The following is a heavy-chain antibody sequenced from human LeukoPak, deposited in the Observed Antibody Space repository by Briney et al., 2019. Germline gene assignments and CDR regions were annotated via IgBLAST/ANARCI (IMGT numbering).Heavy chain of an antibody. CDR1: GFTFSSYA. J-gene: IGHJ4*02. Sequence: GGSLRLSCAASGFTFSSYAMHWVRQATGKGLEWVSAISGSGGSTYYADSVKGRFTISRDNSKNTLYLQMNSLRAEDTAVYYCAKAKDYVWGSYRYTDQYYFDYWGQGTLVTVSS. D-gene: IGHD3-16*02. CDR3: AKAKDYVWGSYRYTDQYYFDY. CDR2: ISGSGGST. V-gene: IGHV3-23*01.